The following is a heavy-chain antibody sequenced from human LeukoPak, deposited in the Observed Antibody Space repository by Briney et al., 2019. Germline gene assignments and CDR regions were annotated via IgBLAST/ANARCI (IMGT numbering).Heavy chain of an antibody. CDR1: GGSISSYY. V-gene: IGHV4-59*01. CDR2: IYYSGST. D-gene: IGHD3-10*01. CDR3: ARDWILWFGDTRRSYRYFDL. J-gene: IGHJ2*01. Sequence: PSETLSLTCTVSGGSISSYYWSWIRQPPGKGLEWIGYIYYSGSTNYNPSLKSRVTISVDTSKNQFSLKLSSVTAADTAVYYCARDWILWFGDTRRSYRYFDLWGRGTLVTVSS.